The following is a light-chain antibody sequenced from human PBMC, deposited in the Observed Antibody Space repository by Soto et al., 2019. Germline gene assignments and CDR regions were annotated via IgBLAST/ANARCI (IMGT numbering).Light chain of an antibody. Sequence: QSALTQPASVSGSPGQSITISCTGASRAVGTYTLVSWYQQYPGKAPKLIIYDGSKRPSVVSNRLSASKTGRTASLTISGLQPEDEADYYCCSYACSSSVVFGGGTKLTVL. CDR3: CSYACSSSVV. V-gene: IGLV2-23*01. CDR1: SRAVGTYTL. CDR2: DGS. J-gene: IGLJ2*01.